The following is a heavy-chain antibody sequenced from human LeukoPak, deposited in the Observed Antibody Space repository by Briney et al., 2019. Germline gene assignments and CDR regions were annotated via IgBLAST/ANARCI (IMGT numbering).Heavy chain of an antibody. J-gene: IGHJ4*02. V-gene: IGHV4-39*01. Sequence: SETLSLTCSVSGGSINSSNYCWGWIREPPGTGLEWIANVYYGGSTYYNPSLKSRITISLDTSKNQFSLKLSSVTAADTAVYYCARRSYYHTSGYPHYFDYWGQGTLVTVSS. D-gene: IGHD3-22*01. CDR1: GGSINSSNYC. CDR2: VYYGGST. CDR3: ARRSYYHTSGYPHYFDY.